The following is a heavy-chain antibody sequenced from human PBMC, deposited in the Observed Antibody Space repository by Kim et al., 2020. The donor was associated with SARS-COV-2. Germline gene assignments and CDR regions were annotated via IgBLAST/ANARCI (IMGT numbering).Heavy chain of an antibody. CDR3: AKDGPGSTYAPDY. J-gene: IGHJ4*02. Sequence: GGSLRLSCAASGLTFSSYGMHWVRQAPGKGLEWVALISDDGNDKYYVDSVKGRFTISRDNSKNTVFLQMNSLISKDTAVYYCAKDGPGSTYAPDYWGQGTVDTVPS. D-gene: IGHD2-2*01. CDR2: ISDDGNDK. V-gene: IGHV3-30*18. CDR1: GLTFSSYG.